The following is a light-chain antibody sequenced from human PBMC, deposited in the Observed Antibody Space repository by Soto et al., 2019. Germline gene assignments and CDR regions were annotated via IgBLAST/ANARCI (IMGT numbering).Light chain of an antibody. CDR2: GAS. CDR1: QSVSSN. J-gene: IGKJ5*01. V-gene: IGKV3-15*01. CDR3: QQYNTWIT. Sequence: EIVMTQSPVTLSVSPGERATLSCRASQSVSSNLAWYQQKPGQAPRLLIYGASTRATGIPARFSGSWSGTEFTLTISSLQSEYFALYYCQQYNTWITFGQGTRLEIK.